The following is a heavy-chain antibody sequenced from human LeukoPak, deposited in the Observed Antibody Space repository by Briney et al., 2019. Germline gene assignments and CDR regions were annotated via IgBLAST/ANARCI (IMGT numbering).Heavy chain of an antibody. CDR2: ISAYNGNT. V-gene: IGHV1-18*01. J-gene: IGHJ3*02. D-gene: IGHD2-2*01. Sequence: ASVKVSCKASGYTFTSYGISWVRQAPGQGLEWMGWISAYNGNTNYAQKLQGRVTITTDTSTSTAYMELRSLRSDDTAVYYCARGTHCSSTSCYLDDAFDIWGQGTMVTVSS. CDR1: GYTFTSYG. CDR3: ARGTHCSSTSCYLDDAFDI.